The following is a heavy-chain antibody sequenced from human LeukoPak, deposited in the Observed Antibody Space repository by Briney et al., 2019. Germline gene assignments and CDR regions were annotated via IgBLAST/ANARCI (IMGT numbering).Heavy chain of an antibody. CDR1: GFTFRSYE. Sequence: PGGSLRLSCEASGFTFRSYELNWVRQAPGKGLEWVSYISGSASTKYYADSVRGRFTISRDNAKNSLSLEMNSLRAEDTAVYFCARLDLSTGYAFEIWGQGTMVTVSS. J-gene: IGHJ3*02. D-gene: IGHD3/OR15-3a*01. CDR3: ARLDLSTGYAFEI. V-gene: IGHV3-48*03. CDR2: ISGSASTK.